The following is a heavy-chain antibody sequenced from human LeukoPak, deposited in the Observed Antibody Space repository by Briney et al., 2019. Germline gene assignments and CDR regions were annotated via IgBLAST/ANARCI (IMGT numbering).Heavy chain of an antibody. D-gene: IGHD3-22*01. J-gene: IGHJ5*02. CDR3: ARTLSNYYDSSGEAVWFDP. CDR1: GGSISSGGYS. Sequence: SETLSLTCAVSGGSISSGGYSWSWIRQPPGKGLEWIGYIYHSGSTYYNPSLKSRVTISVDRSKNQFSLKLSSVTAADTAVYYCARTLSNYYDSSGEAVWFDPWGQGTLVTVSS. V-gene: IGHV4-30-2*01. CDR2: IYHSGST.